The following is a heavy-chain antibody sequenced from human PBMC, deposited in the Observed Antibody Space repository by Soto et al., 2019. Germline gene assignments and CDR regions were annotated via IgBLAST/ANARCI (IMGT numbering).Heavy chain of an antibody. CDR3: ALDSGSDVFHI. D-gene: IGHD3-10*01. CDR2: IVPMVGRT. CDR1: GGSFSSYT. Sequence: QVQLVQSGAEVKKTGSSVKVSCKASGGSFSSYTISWVRQAPGQGLEWMGRIVPMVGRTIYAQKFQGRVAISADKSTTTAYMDLSNLASEDTAMYYCALDSGSDVFHIRGQGTLVTVSS. V-gene: IGHV1-69*02. J-gene: IGHJ3*02.